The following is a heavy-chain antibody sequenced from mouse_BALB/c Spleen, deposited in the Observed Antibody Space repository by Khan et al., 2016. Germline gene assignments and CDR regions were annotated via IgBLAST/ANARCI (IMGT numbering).Heavy chain of an antibody. Sequence: QIQLVQSGPELKKPGETVKISCKASGYTFTNYGMNWVKQAPGKGLKWMGWINTYTGEPTYADDFKGRFAFSLETSASTAYLQINNLKNEDTATYFCARHYDYAPFAYWGQGTLVTVSA. J-gene: IGHJ3*01. CDR3: ARHYDYAPFAY. V-gene: IGHV9-3-1*01. CDR2: INTYTGEP. CDR1: GYTFTNYG. D-gene: IGHD2-4*01.